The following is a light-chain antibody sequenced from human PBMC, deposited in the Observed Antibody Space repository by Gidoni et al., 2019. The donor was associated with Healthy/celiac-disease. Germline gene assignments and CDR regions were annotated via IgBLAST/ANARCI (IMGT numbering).Light chain of an antibody. V-gene: IGLV1-40*01. CDR2: GNS. J-gene: IGLJ1*01. CDR3: QSYDSSLSFYV. CDR1: RSNIGAGYD. Sequence: QSVLTQPPSVSGAPGQRVTISCTGSRSNIGAGYDVHWYQQLPGTAPKLLIYGNSNRPSGVPDRFSGSKSGTSASLAITGLQAEDEADYYCQSYDSSLSFYVFGTGTKVTVL.